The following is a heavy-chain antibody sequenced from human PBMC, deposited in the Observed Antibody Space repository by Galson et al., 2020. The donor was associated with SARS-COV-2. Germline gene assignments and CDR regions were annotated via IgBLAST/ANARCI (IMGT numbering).Heavy chain of an antibody. Sequence: GESLKISCAASGFTVSSNYMSWVRQAPGKGLEWVSVIYSGGSTYYADSVKGRFTISRDNSKNTLYLQMNSLRADDTAVYYCARADYGGRNDAFDIWGQGTMVTVSS. CDR1: GFTVSSNY. CDR2: IYSGGST. CDR3: ARADYGGRNDAFDI. V-gene: IGHV3-66*01. D-gene: IGHD4-17*01. J-gene: IGHJ3*02.